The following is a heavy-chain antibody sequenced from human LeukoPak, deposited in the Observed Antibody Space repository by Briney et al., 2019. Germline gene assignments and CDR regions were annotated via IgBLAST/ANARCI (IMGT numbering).Heavy chain of an antibody. V-gene: IGHV4-34*01. Sequence: SETLSLTCAVYGGSFSGYYWSWIRQPPGKGLEWIGEINHSGSTNYNPSLKSRVTISVDTSKNQFSLKLSSVTAADTAVYYCARESYSSSWCGDYFDYWGQGTLVTVSS. CDR2: INHSGST. J-gene: IGHJ4*02. D-gene: IGHD6-13*01. CDR3: ARESYSSSWCGDYFDY. CDR1: GGSFSGYY.